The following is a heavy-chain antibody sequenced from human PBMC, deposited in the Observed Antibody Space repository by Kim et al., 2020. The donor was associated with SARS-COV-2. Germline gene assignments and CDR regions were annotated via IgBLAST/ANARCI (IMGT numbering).Heavy chain of an antibody. Sequence: GGSLRLSCAASGFTFSSYSMNWVRQAPGKGLEWVSSISSSSSYIYYADSVKGRFTISRDNAKNSLYLQMNSLRAEDTAVYYCSIVATIGDAFDIWGQGTMVTVSS. CDR2: ISSSSSYI. J-gene: IGHJ3*02. D-gene: IGHD5-12*01. CDR1: GFTFSSYS. V-gene: IGHV3-21*01. CDR3: SIVATIGDAFDI.